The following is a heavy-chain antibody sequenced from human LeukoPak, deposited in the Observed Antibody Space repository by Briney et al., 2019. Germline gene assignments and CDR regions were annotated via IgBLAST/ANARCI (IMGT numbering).Heavy chain of an antibody. CDR1: GFTFSSYG. Sequence: PGGSLRLSCAASGFTFSSYGMHWVRQAPGKGLEWVAVISYDGSNKYYADSVKGRFTISRDNSKNTLYLQMNSLRAEDTAVYYCAREGVTIFGVVHYFDYWGQGTLVTVSS. D-gene: IGHD3-3*01. J-gene: IGHJ4*02. CDR3: AREGVTIFGVVHYFDY. CDR2: ISYDGSNK. V-gene: IGHV3-30*03.